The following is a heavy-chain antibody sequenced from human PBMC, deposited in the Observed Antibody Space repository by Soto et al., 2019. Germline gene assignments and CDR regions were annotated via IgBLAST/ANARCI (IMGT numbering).Heavy chain of an antibody. CDR3: ARGGRGQLLWFGESILGEFDY. CDR2: INPNSGGT. Sequence: ASVKVSCKASGYTFTGYYMHWVRQAPGQGLEWMGWINPNSGGTNYAQKFQGWVTVTRDTSISTAYMELSRLRSDDTAVYYCARGGRGQLLWFGESILGEFDYWGQGTLVTVSS. CDR1: GYTFTGYY. J-gene: IGHJ4*02. D-gene: IGHD3-10*01. V-gene: IGHV1-2*04.